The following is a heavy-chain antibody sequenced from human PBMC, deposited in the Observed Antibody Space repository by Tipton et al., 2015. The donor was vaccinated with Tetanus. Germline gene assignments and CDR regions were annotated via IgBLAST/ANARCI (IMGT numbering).Heavy chain of an antibody. D-gene: IGHD2-21*01. J-gene: IGHJ6*02. CDR3: ARLTGHSMDVVDYYYCGMDV. Sequence: TLSLTCTVSGDSISSGPYSWSWLRQHPGKGLELIGYIYYSGTSYISPSLTRRVSIAVDTSRNQFSLKLTSVSAADTAVYYCARLTGHSMDVVDYYYCGMDVWGQGTKVTVSS. V-gene: IGHV4-31*03. CDR1: GDSISSGPYS. CDR2: IYYSGTS.